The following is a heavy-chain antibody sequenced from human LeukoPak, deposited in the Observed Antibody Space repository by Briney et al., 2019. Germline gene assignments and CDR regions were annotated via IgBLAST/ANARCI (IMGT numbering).Heavy chain of an antibody. Sequence: KTSETLSLTCTVSGGSISSSSYYWGWIRQPPGKGLEWIGSIYYSGSTYYNPSLKSRVTISVDTSKNQFSLKLSSVTAADTAVYYCARQRAKNWFDPWGQGTLVTVSS. V-gene: IGHV4-39*01. CDR1: GGSISSSSYY. CDR2: IYYSGST. J-gene: IGHJ5*02. CDR3: ARQRAKNWFDP. D-gene: IGHD1-26*01.